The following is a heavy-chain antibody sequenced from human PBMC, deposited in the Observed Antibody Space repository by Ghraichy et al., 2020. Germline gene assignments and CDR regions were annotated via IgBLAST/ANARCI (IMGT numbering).Heavy chain of an antibody. J-gene: IGHJ6*03. CDR1: GGSFSGYY. CDR3: ARGRIAAAKSGYYYYMDV. CDR2: INHSGST. D-gene: IGHD6-13*01. V-gene: IGHV4-34*01. Sequence: SQTLSLTCAVYGGSFSGYYWSWIRQPPGKGLEWIGEINHSGSTNYNPSLKSRVTISVDTSKNQFSLKLSSVTAADTAVYYCARGRIAAAKSGYYYYMDVWGKGTTVTVSS.